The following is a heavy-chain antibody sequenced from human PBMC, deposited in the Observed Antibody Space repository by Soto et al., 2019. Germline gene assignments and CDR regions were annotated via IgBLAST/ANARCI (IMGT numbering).Heavy chain of an antibody. CDR2: ISWNSGSI. CDR1: GFTFDDYA. CDR3: AKAHYGSGQDFDY. Sequence: PGGSLRLSCAASGFTFDDYAMHWVRQAPGKGLERVSGISWNSGSIGYADSVKGRFTISRDNAKNSRYLQMNGLRAEDTALYYCAKAHYGSGQDFDYWGQGTLVTVSS. V-gene: IGHV3-9*01. D-gene: IGHD3-10*01. J-gene: IGHJ4*02.